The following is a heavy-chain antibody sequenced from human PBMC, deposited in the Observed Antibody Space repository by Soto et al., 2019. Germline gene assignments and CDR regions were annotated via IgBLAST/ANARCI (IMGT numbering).Heavy chain of an antibody. CDR2: IYHNERT. J-gene: IGHJ6*02. CDR3: GRTKDYFYGVDV. CDR1: GVSISSSQW. V-gene: IGHV4-4*02. Sequence: QVQLQESGPGLVKPSGTLSLTCAVSGVSISSSQWWSWVRQPPGKGLEWIGEIYHNERTNYNPSPXSXXTMSLDRSKNHVSLKLSSVTAADTATYYCGRTKDYFYGVDVWGQGTTVTVSS.